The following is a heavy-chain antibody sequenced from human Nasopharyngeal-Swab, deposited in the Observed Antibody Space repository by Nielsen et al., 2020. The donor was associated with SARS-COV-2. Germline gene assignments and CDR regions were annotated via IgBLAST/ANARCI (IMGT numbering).Heavy chain of an antibody. V-gene: IGHV4-59*08. D-gene: IGHD2-2*01. CDR3: ARSVPAAMNYYYYYMDV. J-gene: IGHJ6*03. Sequence: GSLSLSCTFSGFSISSYYWSWIRQPPGKGLEWIGYIYYSGSTNYNPSLKSRVTISVDTSKNQFSLKLSSVTTADTAVYYCARSVPAAMNYYYYYMDVWGKGTTVTVSS. CDR1: GFSISSYY. CDR2: IYYSGST.